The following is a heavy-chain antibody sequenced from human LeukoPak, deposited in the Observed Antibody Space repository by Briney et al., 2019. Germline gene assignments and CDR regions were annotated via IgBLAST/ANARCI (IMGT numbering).Heavy chain of an antibody. D-gene: IGHD2-2*02. V-gene: IGHV3-33*01. J-gene: IGHJ3*02. CDR2: IWYDGSNK. CDR3: ARDYCSSTSCYRGDAFDI. CDR1: GFTFSSYG. Sequence: GGSLRLSCAASGFTFSSYGMHWVRQAPGKGLEWVAVIWYDGSNKYYADSVKSRFTISRDNSKNTLYLQMNSLRAEDTAVYYCARDYCSSTSCYRGDAFDIWGQGTMVTVSS.